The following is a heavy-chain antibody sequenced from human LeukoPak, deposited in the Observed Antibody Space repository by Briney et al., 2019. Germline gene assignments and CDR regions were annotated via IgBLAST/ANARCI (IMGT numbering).Heavy chain of an antibody. Sequence: SGSTYYNPSLKSRVTISVDRSKNQFSLKLSSVTAADTAVYYCAREGRYCSGGSCSSYAFDIWGQGTMVTVSS. CDR3: AREGRYCSGGSCSSYAFDI. D-gene: IGHD2-15*01. CDR2: SGST. J-gene: IGHJ3*02. V-gene: IGHV4-30-2*01.